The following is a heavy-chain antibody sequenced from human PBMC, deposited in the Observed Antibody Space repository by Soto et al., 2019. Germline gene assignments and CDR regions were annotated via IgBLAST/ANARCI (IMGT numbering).Heavy chain of an antibody. CDR2: IIPFFGTA. D-gene: IGHD3-10*01. J-gene: IGHJ6*01. Sequence: ASVKVSCKTSGGTFSTFGISWVRQAPGQGLEWMGGIIPFFGTAEYSPKFEDRITITADESTNTVYMDLRSLTSEDTAIYYCARTAPMDAGDKYYYDFWGRGAMVA. CDR1: GGTFSTFG. V-gene: IGHV1-69*13. CDR3: ARTAPMDAGDKYYYDF.